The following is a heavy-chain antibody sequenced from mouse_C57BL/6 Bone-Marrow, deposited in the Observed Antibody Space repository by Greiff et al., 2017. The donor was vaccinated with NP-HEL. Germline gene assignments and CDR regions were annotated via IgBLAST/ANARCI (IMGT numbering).Heavy chain of an antibody. CDR2: ISNGGGST. CDR1: GFTFSDYY. J-gene: IGHJ4*01. V-gene: IGHV5-12*01. D-gene: IGHD2-3*01. Sequence: EVKVVESGGGLVQPGGSLKLSCAASGFTFSDYYMYWVRQTPEKRLEWVAYISNGGGSTYYPDTVKGRFPFSIDNATNPLYLQLSRLKSEYTAMYYCARHDGYYDAMDYWGQGTSVTVSS. CDR3: ARHDGYYDAMDY.